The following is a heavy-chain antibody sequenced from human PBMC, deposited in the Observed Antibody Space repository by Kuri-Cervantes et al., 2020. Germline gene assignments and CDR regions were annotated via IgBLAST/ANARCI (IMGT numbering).Heavy chain of an antibody. V-gene: IGHV3-64*02. D-gene: IGHD3-16*01. Sequence: GESLKISCAASGFTFSSYAMHWVRQAPGKGLEYVSAISSNGGSTYYADSVKGRFTISRDSSKNTLYLQMGSLRAGDTAVYYCARDLSYDYVWGSYSFDYWGQGTLVTVSS. CDR2: ISSNGGST. CDR3: ARDLSYDYVWGSYSFDY. CDR1: GFTFSSYA. J-gene: IGHJ4*02.